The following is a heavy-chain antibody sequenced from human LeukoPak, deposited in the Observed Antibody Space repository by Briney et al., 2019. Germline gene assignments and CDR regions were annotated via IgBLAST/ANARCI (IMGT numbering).Heavy chain of an antibody. CDR3: AKDWRWEQPIYGMNV. V-gene: IGHV3-30*18. J-gene: IGHJ6*02. CDR1: GFSFSNYG. CDR2: ISFDGSNE. D-gene: IGHD1-26*01. Sequence: GGSLRLSCAASGFSFSNYGMHWVRQAPGKGLEWVAFISFDGSNEYYTDSVKVRFTISRDNSKNMFYLQLNSLRAEDTAVYYCAKDWRWEQPIYGMNVWGQGTTVTVSS.